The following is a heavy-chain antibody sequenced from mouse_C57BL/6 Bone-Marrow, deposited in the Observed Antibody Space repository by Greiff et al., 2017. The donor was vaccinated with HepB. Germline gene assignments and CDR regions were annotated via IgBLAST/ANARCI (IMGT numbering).Heavy chain of an antibody. Sequence: LQESGPELVKPGASVKISCKASGYAFSSSWMNWVKQRPGKGLEWIGRIYPGDGDTNYNGKFKGKATLTADKSSSTAYMQLSSLTSEDSAVYFCARGLRRAMDYWGQGTSVTVSS. CDR1: GYAFSSSW. D-gene: IGHD2-4*01. CDR2: IYPGDGDT. J-gene: IGHJ4*01. V-gene: IGHV1-82*01. CDR3: ARGLRRAMDY.